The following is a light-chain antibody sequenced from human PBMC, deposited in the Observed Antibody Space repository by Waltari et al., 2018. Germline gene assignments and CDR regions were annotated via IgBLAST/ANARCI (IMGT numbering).Light chain of an antibody. J-gene: IGKJ3*01. V-gene: IGKV4-1*01. CDR3: QQYYSTPFT. Sequence: DIVMTQSPDSLAVSLGERATINCKSSQSFLYSSNNKNYLAWYQQKPGRPPKLHIYWASTRESGVPDRFSGSGSGTDFTLTISSLQAEDVAVYYCQQYYSTPFTFGPGTKVDIK. CDR2: WAS. CDR1: QSFLYSSNNKNY.